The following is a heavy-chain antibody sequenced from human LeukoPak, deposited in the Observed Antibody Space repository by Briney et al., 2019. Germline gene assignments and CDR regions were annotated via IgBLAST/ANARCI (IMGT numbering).Heavy chain of an antibody. V-gene: IGHV3-23*01. J-gene: IGHJ4*02. CDR2: ISASGGST. Sequence: GGSLRLSCAASGFTFSSYAMSWVRQAPGKGLEWVSTISASGGSTYYADSVKGRFTISRDNSKNTLYLQVNSLRAEDTAVYYCANPPWFGGWGQGTLVTVSS. CDR1: GFTFSSYA. CDR3: ANPPWFGG. D-gene: IGHD3-10*01.